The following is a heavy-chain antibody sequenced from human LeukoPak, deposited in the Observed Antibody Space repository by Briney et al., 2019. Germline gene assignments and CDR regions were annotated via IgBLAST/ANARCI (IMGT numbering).Heavy chain of an antibody. CDR1: GFTFSSYS. CDR3: ASESLLWFGESPTPFDY. Sequence: GGSLRLSCAASGFTFSSYSMNWVRQAPGKGLEWVSSISSSSSYIYYADSVKGRFTISRDNAKNSLYLQMNSLRAEDTAVYYCASESLLWFGESPTPFDYWGQGTLVTVSS. J-gene: IGHJ4*02. D-gene: IGHD3-10*01. CDR2: ISSSSSYI. V-gene: IGHV3-21*01.